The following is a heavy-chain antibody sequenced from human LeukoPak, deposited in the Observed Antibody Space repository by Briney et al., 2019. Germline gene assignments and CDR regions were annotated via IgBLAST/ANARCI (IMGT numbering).Heavy chain of an antibody. V-gene: IGHV4-4*07. CDR1: GGSISSYY. Sequence: SETLSLTCTVSGGSISSYYWSLIRQPAGKGLEWIGRIYTSGSTNYNPSLKSRVTMSVDTSKNQFSLKLSSVTAADTAVYYCARDQFSYDILTGYYYYGMDVWGQGTTVTVSS. J-gene: IGHJ6*02. CDR3: ARDQFSYDILTGYYYYGMDV. CDR2: IYTSGST. D-gene: IGHD3-9*01.